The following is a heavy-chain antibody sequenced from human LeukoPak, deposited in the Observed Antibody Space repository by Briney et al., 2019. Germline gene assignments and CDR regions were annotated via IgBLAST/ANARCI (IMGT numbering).Heavy chain of an antibody. CDR3: ARDFPRKYYYDSSGYYPYAFDI. D-gene: IGHD3-22*01. CDR1: GYTFTSYA. CDR2: INTNTGNP. V-gene: IGHV7-4-1*02. J-gene: IGHJ3*02. Sequence: ASVKVSCKASGYTFTSYAMNWVRQAPGQGLEWMGWINTNTGNPTYAQGFTGRFVFSLDTSVSTAYLQISSLKAEDTAVYYCARDFPRKYYYDSSGYYPYAFDIWGQGTMVTVSS.